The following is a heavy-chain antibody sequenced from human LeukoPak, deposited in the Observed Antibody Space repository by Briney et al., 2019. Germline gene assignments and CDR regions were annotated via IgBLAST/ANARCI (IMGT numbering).Heavy chain of an antibody. Sequence: EASVKVSCKASGYIFISYAMHWVRQAPGQRLEWMGWITAGNGNTKYSQKFQGRVTITRDTSASTAYMELSSLRSEDTAVSYCARDSGEYYFDYWGQGTLVTVSS. V-gene: IGHV1-3*01. CDR2: ITAGNGNT. D-gene: IGHD2-15*01. CDR3: ARDSGEYYFDY. CDR1: GYIFISYA. J-gene: IGHJ4*02.